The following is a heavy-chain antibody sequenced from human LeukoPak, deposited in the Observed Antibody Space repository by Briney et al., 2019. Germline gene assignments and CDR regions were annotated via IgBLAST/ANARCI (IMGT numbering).Heavy chain of an antibody. D-gene: IGHD3-22*01. V-gene: IGHV1-69*05. Sequence: GASVKVSCKASGGTFSSYAISWVRQAPGQGLEWMGRIIPIFGTANYAQKFQGRVTITTDESTSTAYMELSSLRSEDTAVYYCARSVDYYDSSGYYFGAFDIWGQGTMVTVSS. CDR2: IIPIFGTA. J-gene: IGHJ3*02. CDR3: ARSVDYYDSSGYYFGAFDI. CDR1: GGTFSSYA.